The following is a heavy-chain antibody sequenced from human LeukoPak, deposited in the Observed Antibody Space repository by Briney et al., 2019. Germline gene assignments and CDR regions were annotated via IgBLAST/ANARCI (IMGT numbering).Heavy chain of an antibody. CDR2: IYHSGTV. D-gene: IGHD4-11*01. Sequence: SEALSLTCSVSGDSISSLYWNWIRQLPGKGLEWIGFIYHSGTVTYNPSLKSRGTMSVDTSKNQVSLKLTSVTAAGTAVYYCAKSRLGTDTSTVHSFVYWGQGILVTVSS. V-gene: IGHV4-59*11. CDR3: AKSRLGTDTSTVHSFVY. J-gene: IGHJ4*02. CDR1: GDSISSLY.